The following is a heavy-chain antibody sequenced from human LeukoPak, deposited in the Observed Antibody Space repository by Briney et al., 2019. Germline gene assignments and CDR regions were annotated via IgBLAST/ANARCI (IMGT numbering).Heavy chain of an antibody. Sequence: SETLSLTCTVSGGSISSYYWSWIRQPAGKGLEWIGRIYTSGGTNYNPSLKSRVTMSVDTSKNQFSLKLSSVTAADTAVYYCARDLVLGYCTNGVCSSYDYWGQGTLVTVSS. V-gene: IGHV4-4*07. CDR1: GGSISSYY. CDR3: ARDLVLGYCTNGVCSSYDY. CDR2: IYTSGGT. D-gene: IGHD2-8*01. J-gene: IGHJ4*02.